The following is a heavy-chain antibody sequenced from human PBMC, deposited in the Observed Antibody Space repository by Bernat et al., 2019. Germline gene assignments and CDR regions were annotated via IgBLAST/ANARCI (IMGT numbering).Heavy chain of an antibody. J-gene: IGHJ4*02. CDR2: IYWDDDK. D-gene: IGHD6-19*01. Sequence: QITLKESGPTLVTPTQTLTLTCTFSGFSLSTGGVGVGWIRQPPGKALEWLALIYWDDDKYYSPSLKNRLTITKDTSRNQVVLTMTNMDPVDTGTYYCAHREVGSAWYGPNVQYWGQGTLVTVAS. CDR3: AHREVGSAWYGPNVQY. CDR1: GFSLSTGGVG. V-gene: IGHV2-5*02.